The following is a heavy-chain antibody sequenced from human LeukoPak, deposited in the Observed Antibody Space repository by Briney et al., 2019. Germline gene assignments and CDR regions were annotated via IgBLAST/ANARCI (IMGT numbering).Heavy chain of an antibody. J-gene: IGHJ4*02. CDR3: ARGYRPDWGSTVGDY. CDR1: GFTFSDYW. CDR2: INSDGSST. D-gene: IGHD7-27*01. V-gene: IGHV3-74*01. Sequence: GGSLRLSCAASGFTFSDYWMHWVRHAPGKGLVWVSRINSDGSSTNYADSVKGRFTISRDNAKNTLYLQINSLRAEDTAVYYCARGYRPDWGSTVGDYWGQGTLVTVSS.